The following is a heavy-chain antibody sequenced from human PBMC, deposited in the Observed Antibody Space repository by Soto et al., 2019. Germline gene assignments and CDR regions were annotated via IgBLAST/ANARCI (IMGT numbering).Heavy chain of an antibody. CDR2: ISYDGSNK. J-gene: IGHJ4*02. Sequence: QVQLVESGGGVVQPGRSLRLSCAASGFTFSSYGMHWVRQAPGKGLEWVAVISYDGSNKYYADSVKGRFTISRDNSKNTLYLQMNSLRAEDTAVYYCAKGLVATIGAIDYLGQGTLVTVSS. V-gene: IGHV3-30*18. CDR1: GFTFSSYG. CDR3: AKGLVATIGAIDY. D-gene: IGHD5-12*01.